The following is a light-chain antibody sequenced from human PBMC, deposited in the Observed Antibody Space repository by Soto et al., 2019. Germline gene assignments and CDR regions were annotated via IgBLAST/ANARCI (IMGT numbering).Light chain of an antibody. CDR1: QSVSSSY. CDR3: QQYGSSPYT. Sequence: EIVLTQSPGTLSLSPGERATLSCRASQSVSSSYLAWYQQKPGQAPRLLIYGASSRATGIPDRFSGSGCGRAFTLTISRLEPEDFAVYYCQQYGSSPYTFGQGTKLEIK. J-gene: IGKJ2*01. CDR2: GAS. V-gene: IGKV3-20*01.